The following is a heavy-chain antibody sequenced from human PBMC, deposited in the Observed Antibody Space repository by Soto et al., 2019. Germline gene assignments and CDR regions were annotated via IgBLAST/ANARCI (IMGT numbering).Heavy chain of an antibody. J-gene: IGHJ6*02. Sequence: ETLSITCTVSGASIASRGHYWGWIRQPTGKGLEWIGSIYYSGSTYYNPSLKSRVTISVDTSKNQFSLKLNSVTAADTAVYYCVRQSGSGSYYIYYYYGMAVWGQGTTVT. CDR2: IYYSGST. CDR1: GASIASRGHY. V-gene: IGHV4-39*01. D-gene: IGHD3-10*01. CDR3: VRQSGSGSYYIYYYYGMAV.